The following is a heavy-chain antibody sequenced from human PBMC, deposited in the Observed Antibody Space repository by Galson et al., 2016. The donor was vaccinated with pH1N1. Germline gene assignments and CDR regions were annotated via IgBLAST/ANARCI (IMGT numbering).Heavy chain of an antibody. Sequence: QSGAEVKKPGDSLKISCQGSGYSFATYWVGWVRQVPGKSLEWVGVVNPGGSTIRYSPSFQGQVAISSDKSISPAYLQWISLRASDTAMYDCARQYDFGDYRGNAFDIWGQGTVVIVSS. CDR1: GYSFATYW. D-gene: IGHD4-17*01. V-gene: IGHV5-51*03. J-gene: IGHJ3*02. CDR2: VNPGGSTI. CDR3: ARQYDFGDYRGNAFDI.